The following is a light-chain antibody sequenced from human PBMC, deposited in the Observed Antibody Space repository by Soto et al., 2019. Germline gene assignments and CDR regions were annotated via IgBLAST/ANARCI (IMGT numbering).Light chain of an antibody. V-gene: IGKV3-11*01. Sequence: EIVLTQSPDTLSLSPGERATLSCRASQSVSSNLAWYQQKPGQAPRLLIYDASNRATGIQARFSGSGSGTDFTLTIRSLEPEDFAVYYCKQRSNWPPTFGQGTRLEIK. J-gene: IGKJ5*01. CDR3: KQRSNWPPT. CDR1: QSVSSN. CDR2: DAS.